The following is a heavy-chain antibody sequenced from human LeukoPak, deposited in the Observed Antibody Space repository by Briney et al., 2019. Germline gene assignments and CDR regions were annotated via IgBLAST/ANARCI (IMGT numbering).Heavy chain of an antibody. J-gene: IGHJ3*02. D-gene: IGHD4-17*01. CDR3: ATDMYHIGYGDYRPGAFDI. V-gene: IGHV1-69*05. Sequence: SVKVSCKASGGTFSSYAISWVRQAPGQGLEWMGRIIPIFGTANYAQKFQGRVTITTDESTSTAYMELSSLRSEDTAVYYCATDMYHIGYGDYRPGAFDIWGQGTMVTVSS. CDR1: GGTFSSYA. CDR2: IIPIFGTA.